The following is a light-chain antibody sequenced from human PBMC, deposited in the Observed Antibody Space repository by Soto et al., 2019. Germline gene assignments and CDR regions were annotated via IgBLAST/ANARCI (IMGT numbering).Light chain of an antibody. J-gene: IGLJ1*01. CDR2: DNS. CDR3: SSYTISTTLV. Sequence: QSVLTQPPSVSGAPGQRVTISCTGSSSNIGAGYDVHWYQQLPGTAPKLLIYDNSNRPSGVPDRFSGSKSGTSASLAITGLQAEDEADYYCSSYTISTTLVF. CDR1: SSNIGAGYD. V-gene: IGLV1-40*01.